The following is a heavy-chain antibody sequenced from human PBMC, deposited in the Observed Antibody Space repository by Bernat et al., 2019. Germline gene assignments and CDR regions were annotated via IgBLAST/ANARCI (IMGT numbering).Heavy chain of an antibody. Sequence: QVQLVESGGGVVQPGRSLRLSCAASGFTFSSYGMHWVRQAPGKGLEWVAVISYDGSNKYYADSVKGRFTISRDNSKNTLYLQMNSLRAEDTAVYYCAKDLYYYDSSAYFDYWGQGTLVTVSS. CDR1: GFTFSSYG. V-gene: IGHV3-30*18. CDR3: AKDLYYYDSSAYFDY. D-gene: IGHD3-22*01. CDR2: ISYDGSNK. J-gene: IGHJ4*02.